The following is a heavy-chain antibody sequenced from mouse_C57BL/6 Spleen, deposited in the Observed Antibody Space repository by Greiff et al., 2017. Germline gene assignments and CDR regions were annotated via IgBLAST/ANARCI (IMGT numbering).Heavy chain of an antibody. CDR1: GYTFTSYW. J-gene: IGHJ2*01. V-gene: IGHV1-50*01. Sequence: QVQLQQPGAELVKPGASVKLSCKASGYTFTSYWMQWVKQRPGQGLEWIGEIDPSDSYTNYNQKVKGKATLTVDTSSSTASMQLSSLTSEYSAVYYCARFDLDYWGQGTTLTVSS. CDR3: ARFDLDY. CDR2: IDPSDSYT.